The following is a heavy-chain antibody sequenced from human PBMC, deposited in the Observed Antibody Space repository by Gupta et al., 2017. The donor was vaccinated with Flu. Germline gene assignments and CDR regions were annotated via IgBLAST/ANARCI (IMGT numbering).Heavy chain of an antibody. J-gene: IGHJ4*02. Sequence: YYWSWIRQSPGKGLEWIGNIFSSWTTSHDPARMRRITITVETSSKHFVLWLRSVTAEETAVYYCARQSGADTYSYCHIYDVWGQGTLVTVSP. V-gene: IGHV4-61*07. D-gene: IGHD2-21*01. CDR2: IFSSWTT. CDR3: ARQSGADTYSYCHIYDV. CDR1: YY.